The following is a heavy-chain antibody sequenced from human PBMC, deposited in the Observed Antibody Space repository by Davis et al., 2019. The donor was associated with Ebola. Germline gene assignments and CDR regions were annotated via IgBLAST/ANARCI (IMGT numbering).Heavy chain of an antibody. V-gene: IGHV3-7*01. J-gene: IGHJ4*02. CDR1: GFTFSSYW. CDR2: IKQAGSEK. CDR3: ARKAGY. Sequence: GESLKISCAASGFTFSSYWMSWVRQAPGKGLEWVANIKQAGSEKYYVDSVKGRFTISRDNAKNSLYLQMNSLSAEDTAVYYCARKAGYWGQGTLVTVSS.